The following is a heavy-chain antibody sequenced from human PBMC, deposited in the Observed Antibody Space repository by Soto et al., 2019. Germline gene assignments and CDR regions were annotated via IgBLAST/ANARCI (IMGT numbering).Heavy chain of an antibody. CDR1: GGSFSGYY. D-gene: IGHD3-3*02. V-gene: IGHV4-34*01. CDR2: INHSGST. J-gene: IGHJ4*02. CDR3: AREVSTHFCDY. Sequence: SETLSLTCAVYGGSFSGYYWSWIRQPPGKGLEWIGEINHSGSTNYNPSLKSRVTISVDTSKNYFSLKLSSVTAADTAVYYCAREVSTHFCDYWGQGSLVTVSS.